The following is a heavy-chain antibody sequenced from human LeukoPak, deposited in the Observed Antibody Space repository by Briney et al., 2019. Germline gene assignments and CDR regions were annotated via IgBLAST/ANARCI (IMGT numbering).Heavy chain of an antibody. V-gene: IGHV1-2*02. CDR2: INPNSGGT. Sequence: ASVKVSCKASGYTFTGYYMHWVRQAPGQGLEWMGWINPNSGGTNYAQKFQGRVTMTRDTSISTAYMELSRLRSDDTAVYYCAKVPVLLWFGSYNWFGPWGQGTLVTVSS. D-gene: IGHD3-10*01. J-gene: IGHJ5*02. CDR3: AKVPVLLWFGSYNWFGP. CDR1: GYTFTGYY.